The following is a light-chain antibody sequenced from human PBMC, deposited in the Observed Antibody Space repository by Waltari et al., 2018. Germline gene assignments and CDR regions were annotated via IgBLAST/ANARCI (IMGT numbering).Light chain of an antibody. CDR2: DAS. CDR1: QRVNSF. V-gene: IGKV3-11*01. CDR3: QQRVNWYA. Sequence: TPSCRASQRVNSFIAWYQQKPGQAPRLLIYDASNRASGVPVRFRGSGSGTDFTLIISDLEPEDSGVYYCQQRVNWYAFGQGTKLEI. J-gene: IGKJ2*01.